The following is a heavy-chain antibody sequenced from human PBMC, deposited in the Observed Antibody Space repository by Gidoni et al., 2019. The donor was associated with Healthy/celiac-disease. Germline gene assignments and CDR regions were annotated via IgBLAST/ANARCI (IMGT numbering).Heavy chain of an antibody. J-gene: IGHJ5*02. CDR3: PRDSGYSNWFDP. Sequence: EVQLLESGGGLVQPGGSLRRSCASSGFTFSSYAMSWVRQAPGKGLEWVSAMSGSGGSTYYADSVKGRFTISRDNSKNTLYLQMNSLRAEDTAVYYCPRDSGYSNWFDPWGQGTLVTVSS. V-gene: IGHV3-23*01. CDR1: GFTFSSYA. D-gene: IGHD5-12*01. CDR2: MSGSGGST.